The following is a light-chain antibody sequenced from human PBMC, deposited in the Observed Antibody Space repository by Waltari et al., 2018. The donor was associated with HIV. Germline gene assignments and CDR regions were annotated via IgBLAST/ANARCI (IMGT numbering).Light chain of an antibody. J-gene: IGLJ3*02. Sequence: SVLTQPPSVSGAPGQSVSISCSGNASNIGAGFDVHWYRQSPGTAPKLVIFGDTVRPSGITDRFSGSWSLNSVSLDISGLRAEDAGDYYCQSYDISLTGLWVFGGGTKLTVL. V-gene: IGLV1-40*01. CDR1: ASNIGAGFD. CDR2: GDT. CDR3: QSYDISLTGLWV.